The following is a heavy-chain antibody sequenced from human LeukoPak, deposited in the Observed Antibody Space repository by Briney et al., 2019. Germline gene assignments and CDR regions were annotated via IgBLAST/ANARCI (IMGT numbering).Heavy chain of an antibody. J-gene: IGHJ6*02. CDR3: TRDLMDYDLSTGLHHYYMDV. Sequence: GGSLRLSCAASGFTFSTYAMSWVRQAAGKGLEWVSLISGSGGGTYYADSVKGRFTISRDNSKNTLYLQMNTLKVEDTAVYYCTRDLMDYDLSTGLHHYYMDVWGQGTTVTVSS. CDR1: GFTFSTYA. D-gene: IGHD3-9*01. CDR2: ISGSGGGT. V-gene: IGHV3-23*01.